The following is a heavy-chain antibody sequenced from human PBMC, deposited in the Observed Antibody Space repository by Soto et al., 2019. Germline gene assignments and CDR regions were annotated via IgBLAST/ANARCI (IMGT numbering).Heavy chain of an antibody. CDR2: IIPIFGTA. J-gene: IGHJ4*02. Sequence: QVQLVQSGAEVKKPGSSVKVSCKASGGTFSSYAISWVRQAPGQGLEWMGGIIPIFGTANYAQKFQGRVTITADESTSTAYMELSSLRSEDTAVYYCARVLSTYYYDSRGYYRDYWGQGTLVTVSS. D-gene: IGHD3-22*01. CDR1: GGTFSSYA. CDR3: ARVLSTYYYDSRGYYRDY. V-gene: IGHV1-69*01.